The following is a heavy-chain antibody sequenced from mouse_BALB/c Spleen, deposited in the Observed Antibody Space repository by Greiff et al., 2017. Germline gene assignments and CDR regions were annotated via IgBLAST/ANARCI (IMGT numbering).Heavy chain of an antibody. CDR2: ISSGSSTI. J-gene: IGHJ4*01. Sequence: EVQRVESGGGLVQPGGSRKLSCAASGFTFSSFGMHWVRQAPEKGLEWVAYISSGSSTIYYADTVKGRFTISRDNPKNTLFLQMTSLRSEDTAMYYCARAYNGAMDYWGQGTSVTVSS. V-gene: IGHV5-17*02. CDR3: ARAYNGAMDY. CDR1: GFTFSSFG. D-gene: IGHD2-10*01.